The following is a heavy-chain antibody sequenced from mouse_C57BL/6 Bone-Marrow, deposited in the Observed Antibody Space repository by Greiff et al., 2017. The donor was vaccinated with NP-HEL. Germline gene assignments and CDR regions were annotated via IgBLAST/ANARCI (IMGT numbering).Heavy chain of an antibody. V-gene: IGHV5-2*03. CDR1: EYEFPSHD. D-gene: IGHD3-2*02. CDR3: ARRGRDSSGYVDY. CDR2: INSDGGST. J-gene: IGHJ2*01. Sequence: EVKVEESGGGLVQPGESLKLSCESNEYEFPSHDMSWVRKTPEKRLELVAAINSDGGSTYYPDTMERRFIISRDNTKKTLYLQMSSLRSEDTALYYCARRGRDSSGYVDYWGQGTTLTVSS.